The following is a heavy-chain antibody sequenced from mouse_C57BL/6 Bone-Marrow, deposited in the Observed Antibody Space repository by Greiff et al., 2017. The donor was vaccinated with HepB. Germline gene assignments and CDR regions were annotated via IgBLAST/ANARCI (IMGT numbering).Heavy chain of an antibody. CDR2: ISSGGSYT. J-gene: IGHJ1*03. D-gene: IGHD1-1*01. V-gene: IGHV5-6*01. CDR3: ARGHYGSSYGYFDV. CDR1: GFTFSSYG. Sequence: EVMLVESGGDLVKPGGSLKLSCAASGFTFSSYGMSWVRQTPDKRLEWVATISSGGSYTYYPDSVKGRFTISRDNAKNTLYLQMSSLKSEDTAMYYCARGHYGSSYGYFDVWGTGTTVTVSS.